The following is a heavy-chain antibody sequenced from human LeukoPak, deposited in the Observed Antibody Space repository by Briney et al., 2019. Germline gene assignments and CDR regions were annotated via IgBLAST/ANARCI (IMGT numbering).Heavy chain of an antibody. CDR1: GYTFTSYG. CDR3: ARALPHRRLMDTTMEQHWFDP. J-gene: IGHJ5*02. D-gene: IGHD5-18*01. CDR2: ISAYNGNT. V-gene: IGHV1-18*01. Sequence: GASVKVSCKASGYTFTSYGISWVRQAPGQGLEWMGWISAYNGNTNYAQKLQGGVTMTTDTSTSTAYMELRSLRSDDTAVYYCARALPHRRLMDTTMEQHWFDPWGQGTLVTVSS.